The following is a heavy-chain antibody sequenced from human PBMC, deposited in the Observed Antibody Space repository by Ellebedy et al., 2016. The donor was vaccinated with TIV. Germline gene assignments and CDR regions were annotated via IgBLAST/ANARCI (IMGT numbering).Heavy chain of an antibody. Sequence: ASVKVSCXVSGYTLTELSMHWVRQAPGKGLEWMGGFDPEDGETIYAQKFQGRVTMTEDTSTDTAYMELSSLRSEDTAAYYCATSVYSGYDRSYYFDYWGQGTLVTVSS. V-gene: IGHV1-24*01. CDR3: ATSVYSGYDRSYYFDY. CDR2: FDPEDGET. D-gene: IGHD5-12*01. J-gene: IGHJ4*02. CDR1: GYTLTELS.